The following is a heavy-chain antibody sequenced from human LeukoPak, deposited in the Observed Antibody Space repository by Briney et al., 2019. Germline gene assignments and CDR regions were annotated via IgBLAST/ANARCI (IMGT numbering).Heavy chain of an antibody. CDR3: ASGRHSSSWYLEFGY. V-gene: IGHV3-30*03. J-gene: IGHJ4*02. CDR1: GFTFSSYG. Sequence: GRSPRLSCAASGFTFSSYGMHWVRQAPGKGLEWVAVISHDGSNKYYADSVKGRFTISRDNSKNTLYLQMNSLRAEDTAVYYCASGRHSSSWYLEFGYWGQGTLVTVSS. CDR2: ISHDGSNK. D-gene: IGHD6-13*01.